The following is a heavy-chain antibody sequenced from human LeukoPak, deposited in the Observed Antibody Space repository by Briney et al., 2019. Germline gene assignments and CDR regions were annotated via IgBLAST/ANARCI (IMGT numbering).Heavy chain of an antibody. CDR2: IYYSGST. J-gene: IGHJ4*02. D-gene: IGHD5-24*01. CDR3: ARTALDRLQLYYFDY. V-gene: IGHV4-59*01. Sequence: PSETLSLTCTVSGGSISSYYWSWIRQPPGKGLEWIGYIYYSGSTNYNPSLKSRVTISVDTSKNQFSLKLSSVTAADTAVYYCARTALDRLQLYYFDYWGQGTLVTVSS. CDR1: GGSISSYY.